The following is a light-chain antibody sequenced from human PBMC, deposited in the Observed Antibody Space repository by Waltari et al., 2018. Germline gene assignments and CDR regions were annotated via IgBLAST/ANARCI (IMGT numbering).Light chain of an antibody. CDR1: RSVLYSTVNQNY. V-gene: IGKV4-1*01. CDR2: WAS. CDR3: QHYYETPIT. J-gene: IGKJ5*01. Sequence: DIVMTQSPDSLAVSLGERATINCKSSRSVLYSTVNQNYLAWYQQKPGQPPKLLIYWASTRRAGVPDRFTGSGSGTDFTLTISSLQPEDVAVYYCQHYYETPITFGQGTRLEIK.